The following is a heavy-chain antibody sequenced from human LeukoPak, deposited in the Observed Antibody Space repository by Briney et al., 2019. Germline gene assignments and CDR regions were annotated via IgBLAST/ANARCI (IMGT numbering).Heavy chain of an antibody. D-gene: IGHD3-10*01. Sequence: ASVKVSCTASGYTFTSYGISWVRQAPGQGLEWMGWISAYNGNTNYAQKLQGRVTMTTDTSTSTAYMELRSLRSDDTAVYYCARECESLLWFGEGEDAPSLDYWGQGTLVTVSS. J-gene: IGHJ4*02. CDR3: ARECESLLWFGEGEDAPSLDY. CDR2: ISAYNGNT. CDR1: GYTFTSYG. V-gene: IGHV1-18*01.